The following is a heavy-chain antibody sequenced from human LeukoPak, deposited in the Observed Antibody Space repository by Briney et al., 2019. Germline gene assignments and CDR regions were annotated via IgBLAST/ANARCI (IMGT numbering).Heavy chain of an antibody. J-gene: IGHJ4*02. CDR3: ATLPPHYDSSGDTPYYFDY. CDR2: IYPGDSDT. CDR1: GYSFTSYW. Sequence: GEPLKISCKGSGYSFTSYWIGWVRQMPGKGLEWMGIIYPGDSDTRYSPSFQGQVTISADKSISTAYLQWSSLKASDTAMYYCATLPPHYDSSGDTPYYFDYWGQGTLVTVSS. D-gene: IGHD3-22*01. V-gene: IGHV5-51*01.